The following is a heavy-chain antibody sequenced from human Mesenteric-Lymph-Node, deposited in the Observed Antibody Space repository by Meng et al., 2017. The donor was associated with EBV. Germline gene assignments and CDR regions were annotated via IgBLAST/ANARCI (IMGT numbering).Heavy chain of an antibody. CDR1: GGSISDSY. CDR2: IYYSGNT. CDR3: TRVGQWLPIDY. J-gene: IGHJ4*02. D-gene: IGHD6-19*01. Sequence: QVQLQESGPGLVKSSETLSLTCTVSGGSISDSYWSWIRQPPGKGLEWIGNIYYSGNTHYNPSLKSRVTISVDTSKNQFSLKLTSLTAADTAVYYCTRVGQWLPIDYWGQGTLVTVSS. V-gene: IGHV4-59*01.